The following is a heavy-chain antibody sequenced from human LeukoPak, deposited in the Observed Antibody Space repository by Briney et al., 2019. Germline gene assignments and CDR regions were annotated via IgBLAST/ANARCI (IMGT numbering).Heavy chain of an antibody. Sequence: GGSLRLSCAVSGFTFSTYSMNWVRQAPGKGLEWVSYISSSSSTIYYADSVKGRFTISRDNAKNSLYLQMNSLRDEDTAVYYCARTPPGGWYGSLDYWGQGTLVTVSS. D-gene: IGHD6-19*01. CDR1: GFTFSTYS. CDR3: ARTPPGGWYGSLDY. J-gene: IGHJ4*02. CDR2: ISSSSSTI. V-gene: IGHV3-48*02.